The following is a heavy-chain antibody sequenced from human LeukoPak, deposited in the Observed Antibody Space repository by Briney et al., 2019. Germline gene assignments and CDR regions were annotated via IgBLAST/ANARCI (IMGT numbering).Heavy chain of an antibody. J-gene: IGHJ6*03. Sequence: WETLSLTCTVSGGSISSSSYYWDWIRQPPGKGLEWIGSIYYSGSTYYNPSLKSRVTISVDTSKNQFSLKLSSVTAADTAVYYCARGRVVPAAMAYYYYYYYMDVWGKGTTVTVS. CDR2: IYYSGST. V-gene: IGHV4-39*01. D-gene: IGHD2-2*01. CDR3: ARGRVVPAAMAYYYYYYYMDV. CDR1: GGSISSSSYY.